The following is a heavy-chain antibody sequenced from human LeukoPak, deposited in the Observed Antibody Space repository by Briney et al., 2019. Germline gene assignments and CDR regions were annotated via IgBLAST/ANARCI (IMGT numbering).Heavy chain of an antibody. CDR1: GYSISSGYY. Sequence: SETLSLTCTVSGYSISSGYYWGWIRQPPGKGLEWIGRIYQSGSTYYNPSLKSRVTISVDTSKNQFSLKLSSVTAADTAVYYCATGGAKQLVMPHFDYWGQGTLVTVSS. V-gene: IGHV4-38-2*02. D-gene: IGHD6-6*01. CDR3: ATGGAKQLVMPHFDY. J-gene: IGHJ4*02. CDR2: IYQSGST.